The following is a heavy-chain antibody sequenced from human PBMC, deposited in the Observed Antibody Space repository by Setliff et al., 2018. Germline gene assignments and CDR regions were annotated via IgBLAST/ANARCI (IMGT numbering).Heavy chain of an antibody. Sequence: PGGSLRLSCAASGFRFRFYGMSWVRQAPGKGLEWVASVSGSLGRTYYADSVKGRFTISRDDSKNTLYLQINSLRAEDTAVYYCAKWERGTTSDYFDYWGQGALVTVSS. CDR3: AKWERGTTSDYFDY. V-gene: IGHV3-23*01. J-gene: IGHJ4*02. D-gene: IGHD1-26*01. CDR1: GFRFRFYG. CDR2: VSGSLGRT.